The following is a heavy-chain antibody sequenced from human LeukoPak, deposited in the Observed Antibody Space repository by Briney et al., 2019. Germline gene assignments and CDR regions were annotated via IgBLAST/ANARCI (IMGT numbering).Heavy chain of an antibody. CDR1: GFTFSNYW. Sequence: GGSLRLSCAASGFTFSNYWMDWVRQAPGKGLVWVSRINSGGSTTTYADSVKGRFTISRDNAKNTLYLQMNSLRAEDTAVYYCARSRVEMATSLLDYWGQGTLVTVSS. CDR2: INSGGSTT. CDR3: ARSRVEMATSLLDY. J-gene: IGHJ4*02. V-gene: IGHV3-74*01. D-gene: IGHD5-24*01.